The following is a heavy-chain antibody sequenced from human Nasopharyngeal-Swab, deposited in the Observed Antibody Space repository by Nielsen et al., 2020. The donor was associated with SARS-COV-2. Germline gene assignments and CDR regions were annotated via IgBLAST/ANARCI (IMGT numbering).Heavy chain of an antibody. Sequence: GEALKISCAASGLIFSDSAIHLVRQASGKGLEWVGRIRSKGNSYATEYAASVEGRFTISRDDSKNTSYLQMNSLITEDTAVYYCTRCGGSCYTGKDYWGQGTLVTVSS. CDR3: TRCGGSCYTGKDY. V-gene: IGHV3-73*01. J-gene: IGHJ4*02. CDR2: IRSKGNSYAT. CDR1: GLIFSDSA. D-gene: IGHD2-15*01.